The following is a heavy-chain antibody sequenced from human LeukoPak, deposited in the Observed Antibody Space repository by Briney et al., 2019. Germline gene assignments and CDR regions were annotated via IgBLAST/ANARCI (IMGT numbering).Heavy chain of an antibody. CDR3: ARRGFCSGGTCLTFDL. D-gene: IGHD2-15*01. J-gene: IGHJ4*02. V-gene: IGHV4-59*08. CDR2: IYYSGTT. Sequence: SETLSLTCTVSGGSISSSYWSWIRQPPGKGLERIGYIYYSGTTNYNPSLKSRLTISVDTSKNQFSLKLSSVTAADTAVYYCARRGFCSGGTCLTFDLWGQGTLVTVSS. CDR1: GGSISSSY.